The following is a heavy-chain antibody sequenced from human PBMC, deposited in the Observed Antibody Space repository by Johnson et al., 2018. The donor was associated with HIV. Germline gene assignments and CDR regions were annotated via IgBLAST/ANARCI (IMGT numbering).Heavy chain of an antibody. J-gene: IGHJ3*02. CDR2: ISDSGSSI. Sequence: QVQLVESGGTLVKPGGSLRLSCAASGFTLSDYYMTWIRQAPGKGLEWVSYISDSGSSIYYAESVKGRFTISRDNAKNSLYLQMNSLRAEDTAGYYCARDCSAGVCYLGTDAFDIWGQGTMVTVSS. CDR1: GFTLSDYY. V-gene: IGHV3-11*04. D-gene: IGHD2-8*02. CDR3: ARDCSAGVCYLGTDAFDI.